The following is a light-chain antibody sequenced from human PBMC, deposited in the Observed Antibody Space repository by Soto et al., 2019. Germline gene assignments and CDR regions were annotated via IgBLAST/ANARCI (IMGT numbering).Light chain of an antibody. CDR1: QSVSSN. CDR2: GAS. J-gene: IGKJ5*01. CDR3: QQYNNWPLT. Sequence: EIVMTQSPATLSVSPGERATLSCRASQSVSSNLAWYQQKPGQAPKPLIYGASNRATGIPARFSGSGSGTEFTLTISSLQSEDFAVYYCQQYNNWPLTFGQGTRLEIK. V-gene: IGKV3-15*01.